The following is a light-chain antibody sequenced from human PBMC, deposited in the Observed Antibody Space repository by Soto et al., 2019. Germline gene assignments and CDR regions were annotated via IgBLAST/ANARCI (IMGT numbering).Light chain of an antibody. CDR3: QQSYSTPRT. CDR2: AAS. J-gene: IGKJ1*01. CDR1: QSISSS. V-gene: IGKV1-39*01. Sequence: DIQVTQSPSTLSASVGDRVTITCRASQSISSSLAWYHQKPGKAPKLLIYAASSLQSGVPSRFSGSGSGTDFTLTISSLQPEDFATYYCQQSYSTPRTFGQGTKVDIK.